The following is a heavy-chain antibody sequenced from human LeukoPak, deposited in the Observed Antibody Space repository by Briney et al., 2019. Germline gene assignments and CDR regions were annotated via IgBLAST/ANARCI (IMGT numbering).Heavy chain of an antibody. V-gene: IGHV1-69*13. CDR3: ARVSVTLVRGVNIHQAMDV. J-gene: IGHJ6*02. CDR1: GGTFSTYA. CDR2: IVPMFGRA. D-gene: IGHD3-10*01. Sequence: ASVKVSCKPSGGTFSTYAISWVRQAPGQGLEWMGGIVPMFGRANYAQKFQGRVTITADESTSTAYMELSSLRSEDTAVYYCARVSVTLVRGVNIHQAMDVWGQGTTVTVSS.